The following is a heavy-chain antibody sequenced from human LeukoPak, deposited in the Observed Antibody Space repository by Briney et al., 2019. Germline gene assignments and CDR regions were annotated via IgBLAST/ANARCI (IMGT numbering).Heavy chain of an antibody. J-gene: IGHJ4*02. CDR3: AKDAGFPTYYDTSGYFDY. D-gene: IGHD3-22*01. Sequence: GGSLRLSCEGSGLTFEDYTMHWVRQAPGKGLEWVSLISWDGYTTYYADSVKGRFTISRDNSKNSLYLHMNSLRAEDTALYFCAKDAGFPTYYDTSGYFDYWGQGTLVTVSS. V-gene: IGHV3-43D*03. CDR1: GLTFEDYT. CDR2: ISWDGYTT.